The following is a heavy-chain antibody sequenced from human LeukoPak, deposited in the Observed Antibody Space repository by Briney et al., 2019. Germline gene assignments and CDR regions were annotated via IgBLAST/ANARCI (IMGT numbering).Heavy chain of an antibody. J-gene: IGHJ5*02. CDR2: IYYSGST. Sequence: SETLSLTCTVSGGSISSSSYYWGWIRQPPGKGLEWIGIIYYSGSTYYNPSLKSRLTISVDTSKNQFSLKLSSVTATDTAVYYCARREYCSSTSCYEYWFAPWGQGPLVTVSS. D-gene: IGHD2-2*01. CDR3: ARREYCSSTSCYEYWFAP. V-gene: IGHV4-39*01. CDR1: GGSISSSSYY.